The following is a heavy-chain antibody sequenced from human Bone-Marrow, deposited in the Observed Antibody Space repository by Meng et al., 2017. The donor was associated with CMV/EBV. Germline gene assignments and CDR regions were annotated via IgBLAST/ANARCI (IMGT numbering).Heavy chain of an antibody. D-gene: IGHD3-10*01. J-gene: IGHJ4*02. Sequence: LSCAASGFSFSEYYMSWIRQAPGKGLEWISYISSTGDTIYYADSVKGRFTISRDNAKNSLYLQMISLRAEDTAVYYCARYYASGFFDYWGQGTLVTVSS. V-gene: IGHV3-11*01. CDR3: ARYYASGFFDY. CDR2: ISSTGDTI. CDR1: GFSFSEYY.